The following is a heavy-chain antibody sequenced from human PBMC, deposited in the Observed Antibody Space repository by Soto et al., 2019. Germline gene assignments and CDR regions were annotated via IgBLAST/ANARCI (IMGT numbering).Heavy chain of an antibody. Sequence: EVQILESGGGLVQPGGSLRLSCAASGFPFSNYAMTWVRQAPGKGLEWVSAISANTDYAYYADSVKDRITISRDNSKNTLYLQMDSLRAEDTAVYYCAKVPSQYIWGSYLRYYDYWGQGTLVTVSS. CDR1: GFPFSNYA. J-gene: IGHJ4*02. V-gene: IGHV3-23*01. CDR2: ISANTDYA. D-gene: IGHD3-16*02. CDR3: AKVPSQYIWGSYLRYYDY.